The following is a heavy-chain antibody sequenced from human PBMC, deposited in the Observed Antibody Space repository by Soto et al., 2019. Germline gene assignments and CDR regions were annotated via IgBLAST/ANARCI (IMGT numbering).Heavy chain of an antibody. CDR2: ISSSSIYI. V-gene: IGHV3-21*01. Sequence: GGSLRLSCAASGFTFSSYSMNWVRQAPGKGLEWVSSISSSSIYIYYADSVKGRFTISRDNAKNSLYLQMNSLRAEDTAVYYCARAGEYSSSAFDYWGQGTLVTV. D-gene: IGHD6-6*01. CDR3: ARAGEYSSSAFDY. J-gene: IGHJ4*02. CDR1: GFTFSSYS.